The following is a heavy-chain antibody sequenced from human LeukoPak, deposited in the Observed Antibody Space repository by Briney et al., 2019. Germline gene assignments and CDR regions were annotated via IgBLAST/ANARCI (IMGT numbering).Heavy chain of an antibody. Sequence: GGSLRLSCAASGFTFSSYAMSWVRQAPGKGLEWVSAISGSGGSTYYADSVKGRFTISRDNSKNTLYLQMNSLRAEDTAVYYCAKDYAELLWLGELLSSRGYYYGMDVWGQGTTVTVSS. J-gene: IGHJ6*02. D-gene: IGHD3-10*01. CDR2: ISGSGGST. CDR1: GFTFSSYA. CDR3: AKDYAELLWLGELLSSRGYYYGMDV. V-gene: IGHV3-23*01.